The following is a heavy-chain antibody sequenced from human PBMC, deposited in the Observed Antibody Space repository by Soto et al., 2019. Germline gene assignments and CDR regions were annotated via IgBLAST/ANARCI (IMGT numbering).Heavy chain of an antibody. D-gene: IGHD3-10*02. V-gene: IGHV3-30*18. Sequence: GGSLRLSCAASGFTFSSYGMHWVRQAPGKGLEWVAVISYDGSNKYYADSVKGRFTISRDNSKNTLYLKMNSLRAEDTAVYYCAKTRPPTYGVVYYYYGMDVWGQGTTFTVSS. CDR3: AKTRPPTYGVVYYYYGMDV. CDR2: ISYDGSNK. J-gene: IGHJ6*02. CDR1: GFTFSSYG.